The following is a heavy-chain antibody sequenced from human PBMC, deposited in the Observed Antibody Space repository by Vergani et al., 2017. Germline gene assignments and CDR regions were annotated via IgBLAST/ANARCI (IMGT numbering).Heavy chain of an antibody. J-gene: IGHJ4*02. CDR2: INPNSGGT. D-gene: IGHD4-17*01. CDR1: GYTFTGYY. Sequence: QVQLVQSGAEVKKPGASVKVSCKASGYTFTGYYMHWVRQAPGQGLEWMGWINPNSGGTNYAQEFQGRVTMTRDTSISTAYMELSRLRSDDTAVYYCARAATVTTHPFDYWGQGTLVTVSS. CDR3: ARAATVTTHPFDY. V-gene: IGHV1-2*02.